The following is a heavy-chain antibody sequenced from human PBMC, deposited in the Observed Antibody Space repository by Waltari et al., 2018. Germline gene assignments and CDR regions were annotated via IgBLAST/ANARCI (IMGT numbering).Heavy chain of an antibody. Sequence: QVQLVESGGGVVQPGRSLRLSCAAYGFTFSSYGMHWVCKAPGKGRGWVVVIWYDGSNQYYAEPVKGRLTISRENSKSTLYLQMNSQRAEDTAVYYCWSPEVDTAMVYWGQGTLVTVSS. CDR1: GFTFSSYG. V-gene: IGHV3-33*01. D-gene: IGHD5-18*01. CDR2: IWYDGSNQ. CDR3: WSPEVDTAMVY. J-gene: IGHJ4*02.